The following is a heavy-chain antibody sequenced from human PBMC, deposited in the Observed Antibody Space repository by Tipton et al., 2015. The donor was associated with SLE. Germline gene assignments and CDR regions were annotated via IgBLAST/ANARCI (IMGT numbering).Heavy chain of an antibody. Sequence: TLSLTCAVYGGSFTGNYWSWIRQPPGKGLEWIGYIYYSGNTKYNPSLKSRVTISVDTSKNQFSLKLSSVTAADTAVYYCARCGQQLVTDYSFQHWGQGTLVTVPS. CDR3: ARCGQQLVTDYSFQH. J-gene: IGHJ1*01. CDR1: GGSFTGNY. V-gene: IGHV4-59*08. D-gene: IGHD6-13*01. CDR2: IYYSGNT.